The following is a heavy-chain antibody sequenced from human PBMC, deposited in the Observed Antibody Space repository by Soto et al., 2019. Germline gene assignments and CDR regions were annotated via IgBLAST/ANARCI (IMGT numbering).Heavy chain of an antibody. V-gene: IGHV3-23*01. CDR3: ARLQGDNSGTYGMDV. D-gene: IGHD3-10*01. CDR1: GFSLRNYG. Sequence: VQLLESGGGLVQPGGSLRLSCAASGFSLRNYGMNWVRQAPGKGLEWVSVISNSGGTIKYADSVKGRFTISRDNFQSKVYLELNSLRAEDTAVYYCARLQGDNSGTYGMDVWGQGTTVTVS. CDR2: ISNSGGTI. J-gene: IGHJ6*02.